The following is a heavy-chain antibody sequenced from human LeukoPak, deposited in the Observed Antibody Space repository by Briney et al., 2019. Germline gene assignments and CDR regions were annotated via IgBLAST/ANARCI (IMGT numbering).Heavy chain of an antibody. CDR3: TRQRRSSGWPNDY. D-gene: IGHD6-19*01. J-gene: IGHJ4*02. CDR1: GYSFTTYW. V-gene: IGHV5-51*01. CDR2: IYPGDSDT. Sequence: GESLKISCQGSGYSFTTYWIDWVRQMPGKGLECMGIIYPGDSDTRYSPSFRGHVTITADKSISTAYLQWSSLRASDNAMYYCTRQRRSSGWPNDYWGQGTLVTASS.